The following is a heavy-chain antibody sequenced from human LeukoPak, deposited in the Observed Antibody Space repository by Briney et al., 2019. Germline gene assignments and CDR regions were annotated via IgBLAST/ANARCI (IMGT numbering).Heavy chain of an antibody. Sequence: GESLRLSCAASGFTFSNYWMHWVRQAPGKGLVWVSRIYNDGSTTTYADSVKGRFTISRDNAMNTLYLQMNSLRAEDTAVYYCARTLYAAVGIVNWGRGTLDTVSS. CDR1: GFTFSNYW. D-gene: IGHD6-13*01. CDR2: IYNDGSTT. J-gene: IGHJ4*02. V-gene: IGHV3-74*01. CDR3: ARTLYAAVGIVN.